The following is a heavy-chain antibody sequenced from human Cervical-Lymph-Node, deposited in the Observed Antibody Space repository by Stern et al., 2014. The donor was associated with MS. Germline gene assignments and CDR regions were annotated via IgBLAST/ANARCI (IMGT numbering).Heavy chain of an antibody. J-gene: IGHJ4*02. D-gene: IGHD2-2*01. CDR1: GYTFTGYY. V-gene: IGHV1-2*06. Sequence: QAQLVQSGAEVRKPWASVKVSCTTSGYTFTGYYLHWVRQAPGQGLEWMGQINPNSGDTKYAQKVQGRVTLTRDTSISPAWIEPTRLRSDDTAVYYCARDLRISSYPGFDYWGQGTLVTVSS. CDR3: ARDLRISSYPGFDY. CDR2: INPNSGDT.